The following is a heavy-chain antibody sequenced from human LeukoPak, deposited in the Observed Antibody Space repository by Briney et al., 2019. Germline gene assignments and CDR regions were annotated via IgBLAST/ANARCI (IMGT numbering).Heavy chain of an antibody. J-gene: IGHJ6*03. Sequence: ASETLSLICSISADSITSGYWSWIRQPPGKGLEWIGYIYYSGSTNYNPSLKSRVTISVDTSKNQFSLKLSSVTAADTAVYYCARGTVAATLGYYYMDVWGKGTTVTVSS. D-gene: IGHD2-15*01. V-gene: IGHV4-59*01. CDR1: ADSITSGY. CDR2: IYYSGST. CDR3: ARGTVAATLGYYYMDV.